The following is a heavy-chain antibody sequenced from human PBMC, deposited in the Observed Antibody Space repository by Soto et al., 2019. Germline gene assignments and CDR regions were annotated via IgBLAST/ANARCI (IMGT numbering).Heavy chain of an antibody. D-gene: IGHD6-13*01. CDR1: GGSFSGYY. V-gene: IGHV4-34*01. CDR2: INHSGST. J-gene: IGHJ5*02. Sequence: LTCAVYGGSFSGYYWSWIRQPPGKGLEWIGEINHSGSTNYNPSLKSRVTISVDTSKNQFSLKLSSVTAADTAVYYCARGIAAAGTLWFDPWGQGTLVTVSS. CDR3: ARGIAAAGTLWFDP.